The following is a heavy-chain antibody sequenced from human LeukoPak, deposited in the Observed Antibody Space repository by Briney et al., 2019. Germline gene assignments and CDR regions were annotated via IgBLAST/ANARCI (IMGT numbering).Heavy chain of an antibody. CDR2: IIPIFGTA. V-gene: IGHV1-69*01. Sequence: SVKVSCKASGGTFSSDAISWVRQAPGQGLEWMGGIIPIFGTANYAQKFQGRVTITADESTSTAYMELSSLRSEDTAVYYCARVGILNDFWSGYPFDPWGQGPLVTVSS. CDR3: ARVGILNDFWSGYPFDP. J-gene: IGHJ5*02. CDR1: GGTFSSDA. D-gene: IGHD3-3*01.